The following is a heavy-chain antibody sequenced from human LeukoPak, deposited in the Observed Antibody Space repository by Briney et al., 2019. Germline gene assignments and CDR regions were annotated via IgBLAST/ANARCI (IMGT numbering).Heavy chain of an antibody. Sequence: GESLKISCKGSGYSFTNYWIGWVRQMPGKGLEWMGIIYPADSDIRYSPSFQGQVTISADKSISTAYLQWSSLKASDTAMYYCARQEYCSGGSCYTWFDPWGQGTLVTVSS. J-gene: IGHJ5*02. D-gene: IGHD2-15*01. CDR1: GYSFTNYW. CDR2: IYPADSDI. V-gene: IGHV5-51*01. CDR3: ARQEYCSGGSCYTWFDP.